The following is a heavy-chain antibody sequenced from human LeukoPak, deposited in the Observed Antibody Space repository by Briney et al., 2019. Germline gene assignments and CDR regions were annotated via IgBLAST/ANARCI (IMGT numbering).Heavy chain of an antibody. CDR3: AREMYSSSNWFDP. J-gene: IGHJ5*02. CDR2: IYTSGST. V-gene: IGHV4-61*02. D-gene: IGHD6-6*01. CDR1: GGPISSGSYY. Sequence: SETLSLTCTVSGGPISSGSYYWSWIRQPAGKGLEWIGRIYTSGSTNYNPSLKSRVTISVDTSKNQFSLKLSSVTAADTAVYYCAREMYSSSNWFDPWGQGTLVTVSS.